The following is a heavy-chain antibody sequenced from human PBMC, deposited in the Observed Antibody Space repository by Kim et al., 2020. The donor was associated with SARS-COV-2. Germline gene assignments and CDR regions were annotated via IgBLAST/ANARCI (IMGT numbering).Heavy chain of an antibody. CDR2: IDHGGNT. CDR1: GGPLRGYY. J-gene: IGHJ6*02. D-gene: IGHD3-22*01. V-gene: IGHV4-34*01. Sequence: SETLSLTCSVYGGPLRGYYWTWIRQAPGKGLEWIGEIDHGGNTNYNPSLKSRVIISVDTSKNQFSLRQNSATAADTAVFYCARGRGLIGSFYYYGMDVWGQGTTVTVSS. CDR3: ARGRGLIGSFYYYGMDV.